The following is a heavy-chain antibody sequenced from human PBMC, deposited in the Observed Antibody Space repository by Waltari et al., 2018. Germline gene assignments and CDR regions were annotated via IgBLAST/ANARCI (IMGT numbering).Heavy chain of an antibody. J-gene: IGHJ4*02. D-gene: IGHD7-27*01. V-gene: IGHV4-38-2*01. Sequence: QVQLQESGPGLVKPSETLSLTCAFSGYSISRGYYWDWLRQPPGKGLEWIGSIYHSGSTYYNPSLKSRVTISVDTSKNQFSLKLSSVTAADTAVYYCARLMLTGDSDDYWGQGTLVTVSS. CDR1: GYSISRGYY. CDR3: ARLMLTGDSDDY. CDR2: IYHSGST.